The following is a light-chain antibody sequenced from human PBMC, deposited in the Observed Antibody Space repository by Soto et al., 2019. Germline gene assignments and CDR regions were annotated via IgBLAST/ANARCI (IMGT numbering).Light chain of an antibody. J-gene: IGKJ1*01. Sequence: EIVLTQSPGTLSLSPGEKATLSCRASQRVSSSYLGWYQQKPGQAPRLLIYGASSRATGIPDRFSGSGSGTDFTLTISRLEPEDFAVYYCQQYGSSRTFGQGTKVEIK. CDR3: QQYGSSRT. CDR1: QRVSSSY. CDR2: GAS. V-gene: IGKV3-20*01.